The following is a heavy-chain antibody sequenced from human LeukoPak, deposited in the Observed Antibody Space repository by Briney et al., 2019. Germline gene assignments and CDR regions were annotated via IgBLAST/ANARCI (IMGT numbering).Heavy chain of an antibody. CDR1: GFTFNNYA. J-gene: IGHJ5*02. D-gene: IGHD3-10*01. Sequence: GGSLRLSCAASGFTFNNYALSWVRQAPGKGLEWVANIKQDGSEKYYVDSVKGRFTISRDNAKNSLYLQMNSLRAEDTAVYYCAKDYSKTSYYGSGTYYRPNWFDPWGQGTLVTVSS. CDR3: AKDYSKTSYYGSGTYYRPNWFDP. CDR2: IKQDGSEK. V-gene: IGHV3-7*01.